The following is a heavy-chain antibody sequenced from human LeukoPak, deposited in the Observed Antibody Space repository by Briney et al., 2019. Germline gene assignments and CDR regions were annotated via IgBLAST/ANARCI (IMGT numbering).Heavy chain of an antibody. CDR1: GYTFTSYD. CDR2: MNPNSGNT. J-gene: IGHJ4*02. D-gene: IGHD3-10*01. Sequence: ASVKVSCKASGYTFTSYDINWVRQATGQGLEWMGWMNPNSGNTGYAQKFQGRVTITRNTSISTAYMELSSLRSEDTAVYYCARGDYYGSGSYSGYWGQGTLVTVSS. CDR3: ARGDYYGSGSYSGY. V-gene: IGHV1-8*03.